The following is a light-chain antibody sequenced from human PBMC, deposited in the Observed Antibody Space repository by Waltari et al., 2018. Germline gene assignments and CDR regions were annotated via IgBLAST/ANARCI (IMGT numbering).Light chain of an antibody. V-gene: IGKV3-20*01. J-gene: IGKJ5*01. CDR1: QSVSSSY. CDR3: QQYGSSLSIT. CDR2: GAS. Sequence: EIVLTQSPGTLSLSPGERATLSCRASQSVSSSYLAWYQQKPGQAPRLLIYGASSRATRIPDRFSGSGSVTDFTLTISRLEPEDFAVYYCQQYGSSLSITFGQGTRLEIK.